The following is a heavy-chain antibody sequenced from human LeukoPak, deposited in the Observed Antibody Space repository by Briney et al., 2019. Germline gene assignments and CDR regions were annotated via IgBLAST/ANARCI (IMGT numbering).Heavy chain of an antibody. V-gene: IGHV1-2*02. CDR3: ARDRYCSSTSCSLPDY. Sequence: ASVTVSCKASGYTFTGYYMHWVRQAPGQGLEWMGWINPNSGGTNYAQKFQDRVTMTRDTSISTAYMELSRLRSDDTAVYYCARDRYCSSTSCSLPDYWGQGTLVTVSS. CDR2: INPNSGGT. J-gene: IGHJ4*02. CDR1: GYTFTGYY. D-gene: IGHD2-2*01.